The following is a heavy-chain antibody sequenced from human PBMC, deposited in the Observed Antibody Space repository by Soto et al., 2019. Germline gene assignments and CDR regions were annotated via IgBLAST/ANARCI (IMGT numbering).Heavy chain of an antibody. Sequence: SGPTLVKPTPTLTLTCTFSGFSLSTSGVGVAWIRQPPGKALEWLALIYWDDDKRYSPSLKTRLTITKDTSENQVVLTMTNLDPVDTATYYCAHIMSGYSYGYDFDYWGQGTLVTVSS. V-gene: IGHV2-5*02. CDR1: GFSLSTSGVG. CDR3: AHIMSGYSYGYDFDY. J-gene: IGHJ4*02. CDR2: IYWDDDK. D-gene: IGHD5-18*01.